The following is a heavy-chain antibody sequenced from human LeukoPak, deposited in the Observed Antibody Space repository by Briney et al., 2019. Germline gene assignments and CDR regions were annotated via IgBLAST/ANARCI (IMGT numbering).Heavy chain of an antibody. CDR2: IYYSGST. Sequence: PSETLSLTCTVSGGSISSSSYYWGWIRQPPGKGLEWIGSIYYSGSTYYNPSLKSRVTISVDTSKNQFSLKLSSVPAADTAVYYCARGYYDILTGYLDTFDYWGQGTLVTVSS. CDR3: ARGYYDILTGYLDTFDY. V-gene: IGHV4-39*01. D-gene: IGHD3-9*01. J-gene: IGHJ4*02. CDR1: GGSISSSSYY.